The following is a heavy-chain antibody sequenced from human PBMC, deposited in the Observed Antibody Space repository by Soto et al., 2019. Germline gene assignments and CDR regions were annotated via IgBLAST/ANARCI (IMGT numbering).Heavy chain of an antibody. J-gene: IGHJ4*02. CDR3: ARIDYGDYDFDY. Sequence: SETLSLTCAVSGGSISSYYWSWIRQPPGKVLEWIGYIYYSGNTNYNPSLKSRVTISVDTSKNQFSLKLTSVTAADTAVYYCARIDYGDYDFDYWGQGTLVTVSS. CDR1: GGSISSYY. V-gene: IGHV4-59*08. CDR2: IYYSGNT. D-gene: IGHD4-17*01.